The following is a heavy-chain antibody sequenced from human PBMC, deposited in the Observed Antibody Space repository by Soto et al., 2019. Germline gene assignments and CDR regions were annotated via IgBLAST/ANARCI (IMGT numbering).Heavy chain of an antibody. CDR2: FSLSGTT. CDR3: ARGMTPPGAPAWYYFDS. V-gene: IGHV4-4*07. J-gene: IGHJ4*02. CDR1: SASITGTSY. D-gene: IGHD2-8*02. Sequence: PSETLSLTCTVSSASITGTSYWSWIRQPAGKGLEWIGRFSLSGTTNYNPSLRSRVTMSADVSKNQFSLRLTSVTAADTALYYCARGMTPPGAPAWYYFDSWGQGTLVTVSS.